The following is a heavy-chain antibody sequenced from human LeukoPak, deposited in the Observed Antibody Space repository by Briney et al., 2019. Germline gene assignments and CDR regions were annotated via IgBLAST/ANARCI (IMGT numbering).Heavy chain of an antibody. CDR1: GDSISNYG. V-gene: IGHV4-4*07. CDR2: IYSSGIT. CDR3: ARDGVYGNSRYFDS. J-gene: IGHJ4*02. D-gene: IGHD4-23*01. Sequence: SETLSLTCTVSGDSISNYGWSWIRQPAGEGLEWSGRIYSSGITNYNPSLKSRVTMSVDTSKNQFSLKLSSVTAADTAVYYCARDGVYGNSRYFDSWGQGALVTVSS.